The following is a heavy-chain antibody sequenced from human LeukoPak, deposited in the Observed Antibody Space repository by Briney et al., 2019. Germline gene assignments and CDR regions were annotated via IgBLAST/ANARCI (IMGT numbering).Heavy chain of an antibody. CDR1: GFTFSNYW. D-gene: IGHD3-3*01. CDR2: IKQDGSEK. J-gene: IGHJ4*02. Sequence: GGSLRLSCAASGFTFSNYWMSWVRQSPGKGLEWVANIKQDGSEKYYVDSVKGRFTISRDNAKNSLYLQMNSLRAEDTAVYYCARAEAGYYDFWSGYAYYIDYWGQGTLVTVSS. V-gene: IGHV3-7*01. CDR3: ARAEAGYYDFWSGYAYYIDY.